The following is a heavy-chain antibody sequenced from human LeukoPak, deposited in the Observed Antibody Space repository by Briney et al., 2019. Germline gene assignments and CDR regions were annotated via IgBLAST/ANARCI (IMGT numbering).Heavy chain of an antibody. CDR1: GGSISSGDYY. CDR3: AREREIAAAGTIFDY. CDR2: IYYSGST. V-gene: IGHV4-30-4*08. D-gene: IGHD6-13*01. Sequence: SETLSLTCTVSGGSISSGDYYWSWIRQPPGKGLERIGYIYYSGSTYYNPSLKSRVTISVDTSKNQFSLKLSSVTAADTAVYYCAREREIAAAGTIFDYWGQGTLVTVSS. J-gene: IGHJ4*02.